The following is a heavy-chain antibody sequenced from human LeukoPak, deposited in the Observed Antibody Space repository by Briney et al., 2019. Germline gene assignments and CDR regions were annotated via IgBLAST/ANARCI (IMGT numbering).Heavy chain of an antibody. D-gene: IGHD5-24*01. Sequence: SETLSLTCAVSGGSISSGGYSWSWIRQPPGKGLEWIGYIYHSGSTYYNPSLKSRVTISVDTSKNQFSLKLSSVTAADTAVYYCARRDGYKYDYWGQGTLVTVSS. CDR3: ARRDGYKYDY. V-gene: IGHV4-30-2*03. J-gene: IGHJ4*02. CDR2: IYHSGST. CDR1: GGSISSGGYS.